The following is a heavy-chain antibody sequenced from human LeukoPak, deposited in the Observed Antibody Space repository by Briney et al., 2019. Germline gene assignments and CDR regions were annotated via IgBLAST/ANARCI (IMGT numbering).Heavy chain of an antibody. Sequence: SVKVSCKASGGTFSSYAISWVRQAPGQGLEWMGRIIPILGIANYAQKFQGRVTITADKSTSTAYMELSSLRSEDTAVYYCAKGVWGSYRYSPFDYWGQGTLVTVSS. D-gene: IGHD3-16*02. CDR1: GGTFSSYA. V-gene: IGHV1-69*04. CDR3: AKGVWGSYRYSPFDY. J-gene: IGHJ4*02. CDR2: IIPILGIA.